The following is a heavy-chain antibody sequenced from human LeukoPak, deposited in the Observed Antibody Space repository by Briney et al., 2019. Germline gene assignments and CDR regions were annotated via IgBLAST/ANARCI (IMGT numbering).Heavy chain of an antibody. Sequence: PGRSLRLSCAASGFTFGNHGMYWVRQAPGKGLEWVAIIWYDGSKKYYGDSVKGRFTVSRDNSKNTLYLQMNSLRAEDTAVYYCAMYSGSDWGLSYWGQGTLVTVSS. CDR3: AMYSGSDWGLSY. CDR2: IWYDGSKK. J-gene: IGHJ4*02. V-gene: IGHV3-33*01. D-gene: IGHD5-12*01. CDR1: GFTFGNHG.